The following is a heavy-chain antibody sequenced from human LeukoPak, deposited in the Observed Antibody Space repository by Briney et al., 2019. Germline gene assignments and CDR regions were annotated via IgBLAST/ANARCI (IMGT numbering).Heavy chain of an antibody. Sequence: SSETLSLTCTVSGGSISSYYWSWIRQPPGKGLEWIGYIYYSGSTNYNPSLKSRVTISVDTSKNQFSLKLSSVTAADTAVYYCARAGYSSGPFDYWGQGTLVTVSS. CDR2: IYYSGST. CDR3: ARAGYSSGPFDY. D-gene: IGHD6-19*01. V-gene: IGHV4-59*01. J-gene: IGHJ4*02. CDR1: GGSISSYY.